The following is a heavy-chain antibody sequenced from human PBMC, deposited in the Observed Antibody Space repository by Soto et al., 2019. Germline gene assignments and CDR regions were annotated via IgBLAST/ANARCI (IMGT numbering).Heavy chain of an antibody. CDR1: GFSLSTSGVG. J-gene: IGHJ5*02. CDR3: AHRGTAAAQAGWFDP. CDR2: IYWNDDK. V-gene: IGHV2-5*01. D-gene: IGHD6-13*01. Sequence: SGPTLVNPTQTLTLTCTFSGFSLSTSGVGVGWIRQPPGKALEWLALIYWNDDKRYRPSLKSRLTITKDTSKNQVVLTMTNMDPVDTATYYCAHRGTAAAQAGWFDPWGQGTLVTVSS.